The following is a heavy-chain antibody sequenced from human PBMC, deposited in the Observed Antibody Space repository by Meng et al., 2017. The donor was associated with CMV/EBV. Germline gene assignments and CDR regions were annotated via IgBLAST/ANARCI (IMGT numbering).Heavy chain of an antibody. D-gene: IGHD2-2*01. Sequence: QVQLAESGLGLWTPSQALSLTGPVSGGSISSGDYYWSWIRQPPGKGLEWIGYIYYSGSTYYNPSLKSRVTISVDTSKNQFSLKLSSVTAADTAVYYCARVGRTSCYDYWGQGTLVTVSS. J-gene: IGHJ4*02. V-gene: IGHV4-30-4*08. CDR3: ARVGRTSCYDY. CDR2: IYYSGST. CDR1: GGSISSGDYY.